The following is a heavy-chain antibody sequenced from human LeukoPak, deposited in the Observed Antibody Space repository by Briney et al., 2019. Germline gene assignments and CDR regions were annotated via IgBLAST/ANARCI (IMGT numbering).Heavy chain of an antibody. CDR1: GFTFSSYA. V-gene: IGHV3-23*01. CDR3: AKDQFSSGVFYFDY. D-gene: IGHD3-10*01. J-gene: IGHJ4*02. Sequence: PGGSLRLSCASSGFTFSSYAMSWVRQAPGKGLEWVSAISGSGDSADYADSVKGRFTISRDNSKNTLYLQVNSLRAEDTAVYYCAKDQFSSGVFYFDYWGQGTLVTVSS. CDR2: ISGSGDSA.